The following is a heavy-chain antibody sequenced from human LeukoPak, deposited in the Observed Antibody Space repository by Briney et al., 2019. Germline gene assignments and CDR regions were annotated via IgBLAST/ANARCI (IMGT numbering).Heavy chain of an antibody. V-gene: IGHV3-30*02. CDR2: IRYDGSNK. CDR3: AKDFGNSFDY. D-gene: IGHD4-23*01. J-gene: IGHJ4*02. Sequence: PGGSLRLSCAASGFTFSSYGMHWVRQAPGKGLERVAFIRYDGSNKYYADSVKGRFTISRDNSKNTLYLQMNSLRAEDTAVYYCAKDFGNSFDYWGQGTLVIVSS. CDR1: GFTFSSYG.